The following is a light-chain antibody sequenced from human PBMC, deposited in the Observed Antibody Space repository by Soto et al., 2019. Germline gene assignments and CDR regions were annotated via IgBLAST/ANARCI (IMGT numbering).Light chain of an antibody. V-gene: IGKV3-20*01. CDR1: QSVGNNY. Sequence: EIVLTQSPGTLSLSPGERASLSCRASQSVGNNYLAWYQQKPGQAPRLLIHGASIRATAIPDRFSGSGSGTDFTLTISRLEPEDFAEFYCQQYASPPITFGQGTRLEIK. CDR2: GAS. CDR3: QQYASPPIT. J-gene: IGKJ5*01.